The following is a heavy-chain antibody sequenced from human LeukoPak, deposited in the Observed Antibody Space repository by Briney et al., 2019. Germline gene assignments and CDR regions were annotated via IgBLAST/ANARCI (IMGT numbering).Heavy chain of an antibody. CDR1: GGAISGYS. V-gene: IGHV4-4*07. CDR2: VYSSGST. J-gene: IGHJ4*02. CDR3: ARVGSGYDFFDY. D-gene: IGHD3/OR15-3a*01. Sequence: SDTLSLTCTVSGGAISGYSWSWIRQPAGKGLECLGRVYSSGSTKYNPSLESRVTMSVDTSKNQFSLKLNFVTAADTAVYYCARVGSGYDFFDYWGQGTLVTVSS.